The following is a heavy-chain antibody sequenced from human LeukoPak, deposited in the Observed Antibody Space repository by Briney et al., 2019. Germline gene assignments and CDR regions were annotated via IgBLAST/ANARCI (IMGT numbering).Heavy chain of an antibody. CDR3: AREAYYYDSSGYYYGLDY. V-gene: IGHV3-7*01. CDR1: GFTFSSYW. Sequence: GGSLRLSCAASGFTFSSYWMSWVRQAPGKGLEWVANVKQDGSEKYYVDSVKGRFTISRDNAKNSLYQQMNSLRAEDTAVYYCAREAYYYDSSGYYYGLDYWGQGTLVTVSS. J-gene: IGHJ4*02. D-gene: IGHD3-22*01. CDR2: VKQDGSEK.